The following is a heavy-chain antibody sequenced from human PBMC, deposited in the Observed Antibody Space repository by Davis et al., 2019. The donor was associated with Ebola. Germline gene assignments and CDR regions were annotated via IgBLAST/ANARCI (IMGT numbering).Heavy chain of an antibody. CDR3: ARDVNHYFDSSALGPLDY. J-gene: IGHJ4*02. Sequence: PGGSLRLSCAASGFPSGFTFSHYALSWVRHTPDKGLEWVSGISGGSESTYYADSVKGRFTISRDNSKNTLYLQLTSLRAEDTAVYYCARDVNHYFDSSALGPLDYWGQGTLVTVSS. CDR2: ISGGSEST. V-gene: IGHV3-23*01. D-gene: IGHD3-22*01. CDR1: GFPSGFTFSHYA.